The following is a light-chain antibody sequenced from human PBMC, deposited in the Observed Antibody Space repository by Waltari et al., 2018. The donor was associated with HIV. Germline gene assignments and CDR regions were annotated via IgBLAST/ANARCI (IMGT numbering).Light chain of an antibody. Sequence: QLVLTQSPSASASLGASVKLTCTLSSGHSTYAIAWHQQQPAKGPRYFMKLNSDGSHSKGDGIPDRFSGSSSRAGLDLTVSSLQSEDEADYYCQTWGTGILVFGGGTKLTVL. V-gene: IGLV4-69*01. CDR2: LNSDGSH. CDR3: QTWGTGILV. J-gene: IGLJ3*02. CDR1: SGHSTYA.